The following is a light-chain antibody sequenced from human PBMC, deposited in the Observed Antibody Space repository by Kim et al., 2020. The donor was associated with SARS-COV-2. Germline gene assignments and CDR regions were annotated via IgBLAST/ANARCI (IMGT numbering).Light chain of an antibody. Sequence: AIQMTQSPSSLSASVGDRVTITCRASQGIRNGLGWYQQKPGKAPRLLIYAASSLQSGVPSRFSGSGSGTAFTLTISSLQPEDFATYYCLQDYDYPLTFGQGTKVDIK. CDR1: QGIRNG. CDR2: AAS. CDR3: LQDYDYPLT. V-gene: IGKV1-6*01. J-gene: IGKJ1*01.